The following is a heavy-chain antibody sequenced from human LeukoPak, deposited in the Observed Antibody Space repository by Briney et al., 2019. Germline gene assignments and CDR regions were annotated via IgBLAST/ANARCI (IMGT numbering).Heavy chain of an antibody. J-gene: IGHJ4*02. CDR1: GYTFTSYY. CDR2: INPSGGST. D-gene: IGHD3-16*02. CDR3: ARAEGYDYVWGSYRWSPLDY. V-gene: IGHV1-46*01. Sequence: ASVKVSCKASGYTFTSYYMHWVRQAPGQGLEWMGIINPSGGSTSYAQKFQGRVTMTRDMSTSTVYMELSSLRSEDTAVHYCARAEGYDYVWGSYRWSPLDYWGQGTLVTVSS.